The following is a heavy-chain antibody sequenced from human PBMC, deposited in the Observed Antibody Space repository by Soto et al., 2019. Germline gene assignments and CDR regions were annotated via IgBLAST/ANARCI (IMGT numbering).Heavy chain of an antibody. J-gene: IGHJ2*01. CDR1: GYTITSYG. Sequence: QVQLVQSGAEVKKPGASVKVSCKASGYTITSYGIRWVREAPGQGLEWMGWISAYNGNTNYAQKLQGRVTMTTDTSTSTAYMELRSLRSDDTAVYYCARVGDTAMAYWYFDLWGRGTLVTVSS. V-gene: IGHV1-18*01. CDR3: ARVGDTAMAYWYFDL. CDR2: ISAYNGNT. D-gene: IGHD5-18*01.